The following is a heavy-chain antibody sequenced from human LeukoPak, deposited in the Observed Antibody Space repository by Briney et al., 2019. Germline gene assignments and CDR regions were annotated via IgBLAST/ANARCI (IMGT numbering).Heavy chain of an antibody. CDR3: ARGNPVDY. J-gene: IGHJ4*02. Sequence: ASVKVSCKASGYTFASYYMHWVRQAPGQGLEWMGIINPNVGSTTYAQRFQGRVTMTRDTSTSTVYMELSSLRSEDTAVYYCARGNPVDYWGQGTLVTVSS. CDR1: GYTFASYY. V-gene: IGHV1-46*01. CDR2: INPNVGST. D-gene: IGHD1-14*01.